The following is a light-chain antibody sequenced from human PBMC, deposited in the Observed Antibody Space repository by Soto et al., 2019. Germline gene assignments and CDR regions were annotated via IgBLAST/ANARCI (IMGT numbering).Light chain of an antibody. Sequence: DIQMTQSPSSLSASVGDRVTITCRASQSISSYLNWYQQKPGKAPKLLIYAASSLQSGVPSRFSGSGSVTDFTLTISSLQPEDFATYYCQQSYSTPPTFGQWTKVEIK. J-gene: IGKJ1*01. CDR3: QQSYSTPPT. CDR2: AAS. CDR1: QSISSY. V-gene: IGKV1-39*01.